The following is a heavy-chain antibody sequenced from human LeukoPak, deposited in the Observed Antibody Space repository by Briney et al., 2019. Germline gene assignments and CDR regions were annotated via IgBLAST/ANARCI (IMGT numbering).Heavy chain of an antibody. D-gene: IGHD6-19*01. CDR3: ARNQYSSGWYADYYYMDV. CDR2: IYPGDSDT. Sequence: GESLKISCKGSGYSFTSYWIGWVRQMPGKGLEWMGIIYPGDSDTRYSPSFQGQVTISADKSISTAYLQWSSLKASGTAMYYCARNQYSSGWYADYYYMDVWGKGTTVTVSS. J-gene: IGHJ6*03. CDR1: GYSFTSYW. V-gene: IGHV5-51*01.